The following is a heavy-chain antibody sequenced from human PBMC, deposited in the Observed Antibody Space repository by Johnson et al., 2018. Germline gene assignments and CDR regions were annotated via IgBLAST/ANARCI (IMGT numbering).Heavy chain of an antibody. Sequence: VQLVQSGGGVVQPGRSLRLSCAASGFSFSTYAMHWVRQAPGKGLEWVTIIWNDGSNKYYADSVKGRFTISRDNSENTLYLQMDSLRVGDTAVYYCARANRNYGWGNRYSYYYYGLDVWGQGTTVTVSS. J-gene: IGHJ6*02. V-gene: IGHV3-33*01. D-gene: IGHD3-10*01. CDR2: IWNDGSNK. CDR3: ARANRNYGWGNRYSYYYYGLDV. CDR1: GFSFSTYA.